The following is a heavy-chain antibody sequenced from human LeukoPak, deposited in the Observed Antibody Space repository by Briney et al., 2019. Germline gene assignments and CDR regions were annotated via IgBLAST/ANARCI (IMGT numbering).Heavy chain of an antibody. Sequence: GGSLRLSCAASGFTFSSYAMSWVRQAPGKGLEWVSAISGSGGSTYYADSVKGRFTISRDNSKNTLYLQMNSLRAEDTAVYYCAKGLYSGYGSFDYWGQETLVTVSS. D-gene: IGHD5-12*01. CDR1: GFTFSSYA. CDR2: ISGSGGST. J-gene: IGHJ4*02. V-gene: IGHV3-23*01. CDR3: AKGLYSGYGSFDY.